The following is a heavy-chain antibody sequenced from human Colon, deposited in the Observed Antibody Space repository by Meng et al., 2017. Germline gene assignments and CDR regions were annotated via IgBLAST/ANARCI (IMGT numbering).Heavy chain of an antibody. V-gene: IGHV3-7*03. Sequence: GESLKISCAASGFTFNHFHMSWVRQAPGKGLEWVANIKQDGSEKFYVDSVKGRFTISRDNAENSHYLQMNGLRAEDTAVYYCARGARGGGTPYNWFDPWGQGTLVTVSS. D-gene: IGHD3-16*01. CDR1: GFTFNHFH. CDR3: ARGARGGGTPYNWFDP. J-gene: IGHJ5*02. CDR2: IKQDGSEK.